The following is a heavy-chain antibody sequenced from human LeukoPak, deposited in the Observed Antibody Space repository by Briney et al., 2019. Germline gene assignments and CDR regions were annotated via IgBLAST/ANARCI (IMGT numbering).Heavy chain of an antibody. J-gene: IGHJ5*02. V-gene: IGHV1-2*02. D-gene: IGHD2-2*02. CDR3: ARDRLAIPNWFDP. CDR1: GYNFPDYY. Sequence: ASVKVSCKTSGYNFPDYYIYWVRQAPGQGLEWVGWLNVKSGATKYAQKFQGRITMTRDTSISTAYMELSRLRSDGTAVYYCARDRLAIPNWFDPWGQGTLVTVSS. CDR2: LNVKSGAT.